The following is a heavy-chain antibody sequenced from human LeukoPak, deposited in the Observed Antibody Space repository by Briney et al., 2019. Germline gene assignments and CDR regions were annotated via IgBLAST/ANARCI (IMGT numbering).Heavy chain of an antibody. D-gene: IGHD3-16*02. Sequence: GGSLRLSCAASGFTFSSYSMNWVRRAPGKGLEWVSSISSSSSYIYYADSVKGRFTISRDNAKNSLYLQMNSLRAEDTAVYYCAKDRNDYVWGSYRLRSFDYWGQGTLVTVSS. CDR1: GFTFSSYS. CDR3: AKDRNDYVWGSYRLRSFDY. J-gene: IGHJ4*02. V-gene: IGHV3-21*01. CDR2: ISSSSSYI.